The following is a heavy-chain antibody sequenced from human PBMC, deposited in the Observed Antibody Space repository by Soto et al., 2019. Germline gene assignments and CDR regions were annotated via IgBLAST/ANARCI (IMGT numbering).Heavy chain of an antibody. J-gene: IGHJ4*02. D-gene: IGHD2-15*01. CDR3: ARKSRYCSGGSCYFLPGIDY. V-gene: IGHV1-69*12. CDR1: GGTFSSYA. CDR2: IIPIFGTA. Sequence: QVQLVQSGAEVKKPVSSVKVSCKASGGTFSSYAIRWVRQAPGQGLEWMGGIIPIFGTANYAQKIQGRVTITADESTSTAYRELGSLRSEDTAVYYCARKSRYCSGGSCYFLPGIDYWGQGTLVTVSS.